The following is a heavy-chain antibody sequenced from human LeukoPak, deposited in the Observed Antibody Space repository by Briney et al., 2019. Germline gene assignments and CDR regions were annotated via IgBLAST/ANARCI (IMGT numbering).Heavy chain of an antibody. CDR3: ARVKEVVTAIWVNAFDI. CDR1: GGSISSYY. V-gene: IGHV4-59*01. Sequence: PSETLSLTCTVSGGSISSYYWSWIRQPPGKGLEWIGYIYYSGSTNYNPSLKSRVTISVDTSKNQFSLKLSSVTAGDTAVYYCARVKEVVTAIWVNAFDIWGQGTMVTVSS. D-gene: IGHD2-21*02. J-gene: IGHJ3*02. CDR2: IYYSGST.